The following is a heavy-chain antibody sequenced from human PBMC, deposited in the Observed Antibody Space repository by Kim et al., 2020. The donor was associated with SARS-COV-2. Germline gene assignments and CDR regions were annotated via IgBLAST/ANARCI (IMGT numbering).Heavy chain of an antibody. V-gene: IGHV3-30-3*01. CDR2: ISYDGSNK. CDR3: ARVSAGDRDIAAADY. J-gene: IGHJ4*02. Sequence: GGSLRLSCAASGFTFSSYAMHWVRQAPGKGLEWVAVISYDGSNKYYADSVKGRFTISRDNSKNTLYLQMNSLRAEDTAVYYCARVSAGDRDIAAADYWGQGTLVTVSS. D-gene: IGHD6-13*01. CDR1: GFTFSSYA.